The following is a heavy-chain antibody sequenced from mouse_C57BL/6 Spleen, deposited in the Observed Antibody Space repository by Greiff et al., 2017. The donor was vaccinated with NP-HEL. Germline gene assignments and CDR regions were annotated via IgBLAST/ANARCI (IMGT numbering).Heavy chain of an antibody. CDR1: GYTFTDYN. CDR3: AGDYTWFAY. D-gene: IGHD2-4*01. CDR2: INPNNGGT. J-gene: IGHJ3*01. V-gene: IGHV1-22*01. Sequence: EVKLMESGPELVKPGASVKMSCKASGYTFTDYNMHWVKQSHGKSLEWIGYINPNNGGTSYNQKFKGKATLTVNKSSSTAYMELRSLTSEDSAVYYCAGDYTWFAYWGQGTLVTVSA.